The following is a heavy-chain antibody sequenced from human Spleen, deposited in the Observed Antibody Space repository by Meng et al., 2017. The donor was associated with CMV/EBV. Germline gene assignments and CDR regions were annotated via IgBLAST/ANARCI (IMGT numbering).Heavy chain of an antibody. Sequence: GESLKISCAASAFTFSTYAMHWVRQTPGRGLEWVAGISFDLNSKFYADYADSVRGRFSISRDNSKSTLSLQMNSLRAEDTAVYYCATALGWYYFDYWGQGTLVTVSS. V-gene: IGHV3-30-3*01. J-gene: IGHJ4*02. D-gene: IGHD6-19*01. CDR1: AFTFSTYA. CDR2: ISFDLNSK. CDR3: ATALGWYYFDY.